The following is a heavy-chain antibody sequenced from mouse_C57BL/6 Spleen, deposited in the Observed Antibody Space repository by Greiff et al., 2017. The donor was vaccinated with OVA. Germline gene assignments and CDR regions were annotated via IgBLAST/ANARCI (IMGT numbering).Heavy chain of an antibody. J-gene: IGHJ2*01. CDR2: IDPSDSYT. D-gene: IGHD3-2*02. CDR1: GYTFTSYW. V-gene: IGHV1-50*01. CDR3: AKRTAQAIYDY. Sequence: VQLQQPGAELVKPGASVKLSCKASGYTFTSYWMQWVKQRPGQGLEWIGEIDPSDSYTNYNQKFKGKATLTVDTSSSTAYMQLSSLTSEDSAVYYCAKRTAQAIYDYWGQGTTLTVSS.